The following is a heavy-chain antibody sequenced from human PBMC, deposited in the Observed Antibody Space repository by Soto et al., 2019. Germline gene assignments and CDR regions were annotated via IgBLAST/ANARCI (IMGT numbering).Heavy chain of an antibody. Sequence: EVQLVESGGGLVQPGGSLRLSCAASGFTFSSYSMNWVRQAPGKGLEWVSYISSSSSTIYYADSVKGRFTISRDNANNSLYLQMNSLRDEDTAVYYCARYYYDSSVYFEYWGQGTLVTGAS. J-gene: IGHJ4*02. V-gene: IGHV3-48*02. CDR2: ISSSSSTI. D-gene: IGHD3-22*01. CDR3: ARYYYDSSVYFEY. CDR1: GFTFSSYS.